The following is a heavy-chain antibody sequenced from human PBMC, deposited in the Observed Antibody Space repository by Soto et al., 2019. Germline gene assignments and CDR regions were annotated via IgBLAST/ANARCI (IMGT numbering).Heavy chain of an antibody. D-gene: IGHD3-3*01. V-gene: IGHV1-18*01. CDR2: ISAYNGNT. Sequence: ASVKVSCKASGYTFTSYGISWVRQAPGQGLEWMGWISAYNGNTNYAQKLQGRVTMTTDTSTSTAYVELRSLRSDDTAVYYCAREYDFGSAAFDIWGQGTMVTVSS. J-gene: IGHJ3*02. CDR3: AREYDFGSAAFDI. CDR1: GYTFTSYG.